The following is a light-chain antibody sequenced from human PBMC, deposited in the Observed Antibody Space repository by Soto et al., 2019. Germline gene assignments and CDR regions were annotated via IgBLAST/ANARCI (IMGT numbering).Light chain of an antibody. CDR1: SSDVGGYTY. CDR3: CSYAGSYV. J-gene: IGLJ1*01. V-gene: IGLV2-11*01. Sequence: QSALTQPRSVSGSPGQSVTISCTGTSSDVGGYTYVSWYQHHPGKAPKLMIYDVSKRPSGVPDRFSGSKSGNTASLTISGLQAEDEADYYCCSYAGSYVFGTGTKLTVL. CDR2: DVS.